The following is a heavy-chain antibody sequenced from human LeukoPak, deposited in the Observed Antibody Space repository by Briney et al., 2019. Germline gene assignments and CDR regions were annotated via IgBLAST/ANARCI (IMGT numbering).Heavy chain of an antibody. CDR2: IIPIFGTA. D-gene: IGHD2-21*01. V-gene: IGHV1-69*13. J-gene: IGHJ6*02. CDR1: GGTFSSYA. Sequence: ASVKVSCKASGGTFSSYAISWVRQAPGQGLEWMGGIIPIFGTANYAQKFQGRVTITADESTSTAYMELSSLRFEDTAVYYCARDQHGGEEDYYYYYGMDVWGQGTTVTVSS. CDR3: ARDQHGGEEDYYYYYGMDV.